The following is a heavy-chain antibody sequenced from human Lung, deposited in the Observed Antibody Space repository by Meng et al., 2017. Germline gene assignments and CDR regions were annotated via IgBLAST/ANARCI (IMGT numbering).Heavy chain of an antibody. V-gene: IGHV4-34*01. CDR1: GGSFSDYY. D-gene: IGHD4-11*01. Sequence: QVQLQQWGEGLLKPSETLSLTCFVSGGSFSDYYGSWIRQPPGKGLEWIGEINHSGSTNYNPSLESRATISVDTSQNNLSLKLSSVTAADSAVYYCARGPTTMAHDFDYWGQGTLVTVSS. CDR2: INHSGST. J-gene: IGHJ4*02. CDR3: ARGPTTMAHDFDY.